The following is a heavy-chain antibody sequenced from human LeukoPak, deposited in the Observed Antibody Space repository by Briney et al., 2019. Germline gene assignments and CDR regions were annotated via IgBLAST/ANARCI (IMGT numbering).Heavy chain of an antibody. V-gene: IGHV3-9*01. CDR3: AKATGYHYDSSGIDY. D-gene: IGHD3-22*01. CDR2: ISWSSGSI. CDR1: GFTFDDYA. Sequence: GGSPRLSCAASGFTFDDYAMHWVRQAPGKGLEWVSGISWSSGSIGYADSVKGRFTISRDNAKNSLYLQMNSLRDEDTALYYCAKATGYHYDSSGIDYWGQGTLVTVSS. J-gene: IGHJ4*02.